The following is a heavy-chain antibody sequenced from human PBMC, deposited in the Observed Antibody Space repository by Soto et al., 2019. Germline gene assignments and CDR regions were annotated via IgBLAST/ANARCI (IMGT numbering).Heavy chain of an antibody. Sequence: SETLSLTCSLYSGSLSGYYWSWIRQPPGKGLEWIGEISPSGTTNYSPSLKSRVSISVDTSKNQFSLNLTSLTAADTAVYYCARAGKVSGCTPTRPEFWGQGSMVTVSS. CDR2: ISPSGTT. CDR1: SGSLSGYY. CDR3: ARAGKVSGCTPTRPEF. V-gene: IGHV4-34*01. D-gene: IGHD6-25*01. J-gene: IGHJ6*01.